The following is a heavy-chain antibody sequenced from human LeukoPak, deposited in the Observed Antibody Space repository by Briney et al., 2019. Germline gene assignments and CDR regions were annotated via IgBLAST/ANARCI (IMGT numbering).Heavy chain of an antibody. J-gene: IGHJ3*02. CDR2: INPSGGST. CDR3: ARDQRTSSWYPNDAFDI. CDR1: GYTFTSYY. D-gene: IGHD6-13*01. Sequence: ASVKVSCKASGYTFTSYYMHWVRQAPGQGLEWMGIINPSGGSTSYAQKFQGGVTMTRDMSTSTVYMELSRLRSDDTAVYYCARDQRTSSWYPNDAFDIWGQGTMVTVSS. V-gene: IGHV1-46*01.